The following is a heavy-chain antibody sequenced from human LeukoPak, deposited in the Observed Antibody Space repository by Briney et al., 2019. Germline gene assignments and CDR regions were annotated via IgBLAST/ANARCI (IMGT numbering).Heavy chain of an antibody. J-gene: IGHJ4*02. CDR2: INHSGST. CDR3: ASGPRFDY. CDR1: GGSFSGYY. V-gene: IGHV4-34*01. Sequence: PSETLSLTCAVYGGSFSGYYWSWIRQPPGKGLEWIGEINHSGSTNYNPSLKSRVTISVDTSKNQFSLKLSSVTAADTAVYYCASGPRFDYWGKGTLDTVSS.